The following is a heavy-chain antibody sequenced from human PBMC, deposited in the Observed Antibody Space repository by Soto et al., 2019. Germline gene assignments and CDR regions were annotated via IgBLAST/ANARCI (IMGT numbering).Heavy chain of an antibody. CDR2: ISYDGSNK. J-gene: IGHJ5*01. Sequence: QVQLVESGGGVVQPGRSLRLSCAASGFTFSSYGMHWVRQAPGKGLEWVAVISYDGSNKYYADSVKGRFTISRDNSKNSLYLQMHSLRAEDTAVYYCAKSRGGIVVVVAATKELDWFDSWGQGTLVTVSS. CDR1: GFTFSSYG. D-gene: IGHD2-15*01. CDR3: AKSRGGIVVVVAATKELDWFDS. V-gene: IGHV3-30*18.